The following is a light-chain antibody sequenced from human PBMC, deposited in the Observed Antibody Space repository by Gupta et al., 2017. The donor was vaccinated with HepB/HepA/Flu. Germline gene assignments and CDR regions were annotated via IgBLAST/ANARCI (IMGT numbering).Light chain of an antibody. CDR3: SSFRIGTTLVV. V-gene: IGLV2-14*03. CDR2: DVT. CDR1: SGDVGGFNS. J-gene: IGLJ2*01. Sequence: QSGLTQPASVSGSPGQSITISCTGSSGDVGGFNSGSWYQQYPGRAPKLLIYDVTNRPSGVSYRFSCSKSGNTASLTISGLQAEDDADYYCSSFRIGTTLVVFGGGTKVTVL.